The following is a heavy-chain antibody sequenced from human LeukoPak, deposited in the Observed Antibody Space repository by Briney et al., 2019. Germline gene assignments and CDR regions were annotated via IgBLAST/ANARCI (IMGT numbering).Heavy chain of an antibody. CDR2: IYYSGST. D-gene: IGHD2-2*01. CDR1: GGSISSGDYC. V-gene: IGHV4-30-4*08. J-gene: IGHJ5*02. Sequence: SQTPSLACTVSGGSISSGDYCWSWIRQPPGKGLEWIGYIYYSGSTYYNPSLKSRVTISVDTSKNQFSLKLSSVTAADTAVYYCAGNIVVVPAAMGIWFDPWGQGTLVTVSS. CDR3: AGNIVVVPAAMGIWFDP.